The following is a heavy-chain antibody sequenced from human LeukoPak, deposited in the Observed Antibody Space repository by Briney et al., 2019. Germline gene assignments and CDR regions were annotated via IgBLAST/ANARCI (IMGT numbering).Heavy chain of an antibody. D-gene: IGHD6-19*01. CDR3: AKDSSGWYGNWFDP. V-gene: IGHV1-69*04. CDR2: IIPILGIA. J-gene: IGHJ5*02. Sequence: SVKVSCKASGGTFSSYTISWVRQAPGQGLEWMGRIIPILGIANYAQKFQGRVTITADKSTSTAYMELSSLRSEDTAVYYCAKDSSGWYGNWFDPWGQGTLVTVSS. CDR1: GGTFSSYT.